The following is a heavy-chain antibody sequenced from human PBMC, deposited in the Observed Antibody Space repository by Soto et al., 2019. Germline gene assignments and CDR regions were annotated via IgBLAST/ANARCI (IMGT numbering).Heavy chain of an antibody. J-gene: IGHJ6*02. Sequence: EVQLVESGGGLVQPGGSLRLSCAASGFTVSSNYMSWVRQAPGKGLEGVSVISSGGSTYYAESVKGRFTISRDNSKNTLYLQMNLQRAEDTPGYYCAREPVSTLFTVTSYYGMDVWGQGTTVTVSS. CDR3: AREPVSTLFTVTSYYGMDV. V-gene: IGHV3-66*01. CDR2: ISSGGST. D-gene: IGHD4-17*01. CDR1: GFTVSSNY.